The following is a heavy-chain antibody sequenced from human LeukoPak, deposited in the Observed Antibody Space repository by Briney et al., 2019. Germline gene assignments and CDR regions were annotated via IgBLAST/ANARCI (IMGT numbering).Heavy chain of an antibody. Sequence: AAVKVSCKASGGTFSSYAISWVRQAPGQGLEWMGGIIPSFGAANYAQKFQGRVTITADESTSTAYMELSSLRSEDTAVYYCARVGGGDCSSTSCSYWPFDYWGQGTLVTVSS. D-gene: IGHD2-2*01. CDR3: ARVGGGDCSSTSCSYWPFDY. CDR2: IIPSFGAA. J-gene: IGHJ4*02. CDR1: GGTFSSYA. V-gene: IGHV1-69*13.